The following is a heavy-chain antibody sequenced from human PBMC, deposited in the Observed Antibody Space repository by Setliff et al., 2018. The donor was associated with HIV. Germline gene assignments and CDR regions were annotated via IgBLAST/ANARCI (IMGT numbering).Heavy chain of an antibody. Sequence: ASVKVSCKASGGPFSTYAISWVQQAPGQGLEGMGGIIPIFDTTNYAQKFRGRVSISAVDATKTAYMERSSLTSEDTARYYCARGLPDIVGATNDFFYYMDVWGKGTTVTVSS. CDR3: ARGLPDIVGATNDFFYYMDV. V-gene: IGHV1-69*13. J-gene: IGHJ6*03. CDR1: GGPFSTYA. D-gene: IGHD2-21*01. CDR2: IIPIFDTT.